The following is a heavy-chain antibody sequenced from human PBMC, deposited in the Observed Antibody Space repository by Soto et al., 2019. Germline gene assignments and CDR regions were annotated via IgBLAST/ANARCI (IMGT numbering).Heavy chain of an antibody. CDR3: ARKEGFNWNYAWFDP. V-gene: IGHV3-23*01. CDR1: GFTFSSYA. D-gene: IGHD1-7*01. Sequence: GGSLRLSCAASGFTFSSYAMSWVRQAPGKGLEWVSAISYSGGSTYYADSVKGRFTISRDNSKNTLYLQMNSLRAEDTAVYYCARKEGFNWNYAWFDPWGQGTLITVSS. J-gene: IGHJ5*02. CDR2: ISYSGGST.